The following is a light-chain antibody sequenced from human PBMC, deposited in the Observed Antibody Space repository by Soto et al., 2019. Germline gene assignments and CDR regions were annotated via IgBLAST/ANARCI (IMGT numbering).Light chain of an antibody. Sequence: DIQMTQSPSTLSASVGDRVTITCRASQSLNNGLAWYQQKPGKAPNLLIYDASTLERGVPSRFSGTGSGTEFTLTISSLQPDDFATYYCQQYHRSSITFGQGTRLET. J-gene: IGKJ5*01. V-gene: IGKV1-5*01. CDR3: QQYHRSSIT. CDR2: DAS. CDR1: QSLNNG.